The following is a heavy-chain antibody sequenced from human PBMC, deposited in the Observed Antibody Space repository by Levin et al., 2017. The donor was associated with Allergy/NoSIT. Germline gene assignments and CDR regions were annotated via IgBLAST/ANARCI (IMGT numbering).Heavy chain of an antibody. CDR2: IYPGDSDT. CDR1: GYSFTSYW. J-gene: IGHJ4*02. Sequence: GGSLRLSCKGSGYSFTSYWIGWVRQMPGKGLEWMGIIYPGDSDTRYSPSFQGQVTISADKSISTAYLQWSSLKASDTAMYYCARRPIQLWLLDYWGQGTLVTVSS. CDR3: ARRPIQLWLLDY. V-gene: IGHV5-51*01. D-gene: IGHD5-18*01.